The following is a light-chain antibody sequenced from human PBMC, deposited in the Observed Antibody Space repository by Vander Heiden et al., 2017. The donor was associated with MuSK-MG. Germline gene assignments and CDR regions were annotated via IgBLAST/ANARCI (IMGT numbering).Light chain of an antibody. CDR2: WAS. Sequence: DIVMTQSPDSLAVSLGERATINCKSSQSVLYSSSNKNYLAWYQQKPGQPPKLLIYWASTRESGVPDRFSGSGSGTDFTLIISSLQAEDVAVYYCQQYYSTPPTFGGGTKVEIK. J-gene: IGKJ4*01. CDR3: QQYYSTPPT. V-gene: IGKV4-1*01. CDR1: QSVLYSSSNKNY.